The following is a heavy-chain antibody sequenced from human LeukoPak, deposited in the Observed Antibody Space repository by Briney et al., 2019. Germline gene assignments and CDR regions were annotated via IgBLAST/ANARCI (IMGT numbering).Heavy chain of an antibody. CDR1: GFAFSNYA. V-gene: IGHV3-23*01. CDR2: ISGSGGST. Sequence: GGSLRLSCAASGFAFSNYAMSWVRQAPGKGLEWVSTISGSGGSTYYADSVKGRFTISRDNSETTLYLQMNGLSADDTAFYYCAKDFDSSGFHYWYFGLWGRGTLVTVSS. D-gene: IGHD3-22*01. J-gene: IGHJ2*01. CDR3: AKDFDSSGFHYWYFGL.